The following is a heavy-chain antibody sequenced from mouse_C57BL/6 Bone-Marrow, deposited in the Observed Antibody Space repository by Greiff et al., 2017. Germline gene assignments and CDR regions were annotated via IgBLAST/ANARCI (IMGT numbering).Heavy chain of an antibody. CDR3: ALYYGSSFYWYFDV. Sequence: VQLQQSGAELARPGASVKLSCKASGYTFTSYGISWVKQRTGQGLEWIGEIYPRSGNTYYNEKFKGKATLTADQSSSTAYMGLRSLTSEDSAVYFCALYYGSSFYWYFDVWGTGTTVTVSS. CDR1: GYTFTSYG. V-gene: IGHV1-81*01. D-gene: IGHD1-1*01. J-gene: IGHJ1*03. CDR2: IYPRSGNT.